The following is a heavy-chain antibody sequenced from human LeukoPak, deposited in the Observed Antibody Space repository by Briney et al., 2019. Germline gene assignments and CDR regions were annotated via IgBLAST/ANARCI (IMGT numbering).Heavy chain of an antibody. V-gene: IGHV2-5*01. Sequence: SGPTLLKPTQTLTLTCTFSGFSLSTSGVGVGWIRQPPGKALEWLALIYWNDDKRYSPSLKSRLTITKDTSKNQVVLTMTNMDPVDTATYYCAHPSFYYYDSSGSPFDYWGQGTLVTVSS. CDR2: IYWNDDK. CDR1: GFSLSTSGVG. D-gene: IGHD3-22*01. CDR3: AHPSFYYYDSSGSPFDY. J-gene: IGHJ4*02.